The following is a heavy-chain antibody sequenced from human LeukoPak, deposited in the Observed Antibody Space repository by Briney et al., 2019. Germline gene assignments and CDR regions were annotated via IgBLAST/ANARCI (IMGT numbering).Heavy chain of an antibody. CDR3: AKEGKYQLLYPDY. CDR2: ISSSSSYI. V-gene: IGHV3-21*01. Sequence: GGSLRLSCAASGFTFSSYSMNWVRQAPGKGLEWVSSISSSSSYIYYADSVKGRFTISRDNAKNSLYLQMNSLRAEDTAVYYCAKEGKYQLLYPDYWGQGTLVTVSS. J-gene: IGHJ4*02. CDR1: GFTFSSYS. D-gene: IGHD2-2*02.